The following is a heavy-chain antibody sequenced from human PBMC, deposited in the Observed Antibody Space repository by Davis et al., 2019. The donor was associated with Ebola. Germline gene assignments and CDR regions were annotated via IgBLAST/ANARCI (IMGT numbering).Heavy chain of an antibody. V-gene: IGHV4-34*01. CDR2: INHNENT. CDR3: ARHKNYDYGLDV. CDR1: GGSFNDYY. J-gene: IGHJ6*02. Sequence: PSETLSLTCAVSGGSFNDYYWTWIRQSPGKGLEWIGEINHNENTDSNPSLKGRVTLSVDTSKNQFSLRLSSVSAADTAIYYCARHKNYDYGLDVWGQGTTVIVSS.